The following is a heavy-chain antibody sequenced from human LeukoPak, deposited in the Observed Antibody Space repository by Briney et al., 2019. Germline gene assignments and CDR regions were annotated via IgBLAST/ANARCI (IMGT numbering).Heavy chain of an antibody. CDR3: ARGLFGDPPGLDS. Sequence: GGSLRLSCAASGFTFSTYWMHWVRQAPGKGLVWVSRINTDGSSTSYADSVKGRVTISRDNGKNTLYLQMSSLRADDTAVYYCARGLFGDPPGLDSWGQGTLVTVSS. CDR2: INTDGSST. D-gene: IGHD3-10*02. J-gene: IGHJ4*02. CDR1: GFTFSTYW. V-gene: IGHV3-74*01.